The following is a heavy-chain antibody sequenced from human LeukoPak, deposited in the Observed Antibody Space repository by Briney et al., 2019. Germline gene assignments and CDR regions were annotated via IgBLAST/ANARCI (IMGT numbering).Heavy chain of an antibody. V-gene: IGHV3-48*01. J-gene: IGHJ4*02. Sequence: PGGSLRLSCAASGFSFSRHAMNWVRQAPGKGLEWIAHISGGNDIIFYADSVKGRFTISRDNGRDSLYLQMNSLRVEDTAVYYCARYGSGRNYIDPFDFWGQGTLVTVSS. CDR1: GFSFSRHA. D-gene: IGHD3-10*01. CDR3: ARYGSGRNYIDPFDF. CDR2: ISGGNDII.